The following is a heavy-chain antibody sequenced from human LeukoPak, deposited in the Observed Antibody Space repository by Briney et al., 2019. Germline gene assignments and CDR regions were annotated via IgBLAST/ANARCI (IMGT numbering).Heavy chain of an antibody. Sequence: PGGSLRLSCAASGFTFSSYGMHWVRQAPGKGLELVAYIRYDGSNKYYADSVKGRFTISRDNAKNSLYLQMNSLRAEDTAVYYCARDYSFDSSGYYYDPFDYWGQGTLVTVSS. CDR2: IRYDGSNK. D-gene: IGHD3-22*01. CDR1: GFTFSSYG. J-gene: IGHJ4*02. CDR3: ARDYSFDSSGYYYDPFDY. V-gene: IGHV3-30*02.